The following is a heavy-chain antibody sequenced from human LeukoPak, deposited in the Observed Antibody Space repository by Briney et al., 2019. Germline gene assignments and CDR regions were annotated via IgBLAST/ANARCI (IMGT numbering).Heavy chain of an antibody. J-gene: IGHJ4*02. V-gene: IGHV6-1*01. Sequence: SHTLSLTCAISGDSVSSNSAAWHWIRQSPSRGLEWLGRTYYRSKWYNDYAVSVKSRITINPDTSKNQFSLQLNSVTPEDTAVYYCARENGGYAIREYYFDYWGQGTLVTVSS. CDR3: ARENGGYAIREYYFDY. D-gene: IGHD5-12*01. CDR1: GDSVSSNSAA. CDR2: TYYRSKWYN.